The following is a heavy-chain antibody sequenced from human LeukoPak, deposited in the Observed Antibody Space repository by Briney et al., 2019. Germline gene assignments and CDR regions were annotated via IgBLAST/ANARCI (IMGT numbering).Heavy chain of an antibody. J-gene: IGHJ3*02. Sequence: GGSLRLSCAASGFSLSSHDMHWVRQVTGKGLEWVSGISATGDTYYLGFVKGRFTISRENAKTALHLQMNSLRAGDTAVYYCARSGTTMTGDGLDIWGQGTMVTVSS. CDR1: GFSLSSHD. CDR3: ARSGTTMTGDGLDI. D-gene: IGHD4-17*01. CDR2: ISATGDT. V-gene: IGHV3-13*04.